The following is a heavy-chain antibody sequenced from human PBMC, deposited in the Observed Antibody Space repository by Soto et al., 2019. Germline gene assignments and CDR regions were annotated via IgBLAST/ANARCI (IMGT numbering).Heavy chain of an antibody. CDR3: AGRSSSWSGGYFQH. V-gene: IGHV1-69*13. J-gene: IGHJ1*01. CDR1: GGTFSNYA. CDR2: IIPLFGAA. D-gene: IGHD6-13*01. Sequence: VASVKVSCKASGGTFSNYAITWVRQAPGQGLEWMGGIIPLFGAANYAQKFQGRVTITADESTSTAYMELSSLRSEDTAVYYCAGRSSSWSGGYFQHWGQGTLVTVSS.